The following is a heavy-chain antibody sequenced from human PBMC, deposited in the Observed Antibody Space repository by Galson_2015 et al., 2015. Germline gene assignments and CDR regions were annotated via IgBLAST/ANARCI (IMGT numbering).Heavy chain of an antibody. J-gene: IGHJ4*02. V-gene: IGHV3-21*01. CDR3: ARQIFDYDFCSVYYPTNFDY. Sequence: SLRLSCAASEFTFSSYYMSWVRQAPGKGLEWVSSISSTTTYIYYADSVKGRFTISRDNAKNSLYLQMNSLGAEDTAVYYCARQIFDYDFCSVYYPTNFDYWGQGTLVTVSS. D-gene: IGHD3-3*01. CDR1: EFTFSSYY. CDR2: ISSTTTYI.